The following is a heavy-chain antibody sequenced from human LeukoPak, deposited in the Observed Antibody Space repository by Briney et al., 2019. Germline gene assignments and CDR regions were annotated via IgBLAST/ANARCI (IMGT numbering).Heavy chain of an antibody. CDR3: ARSARSNYLDY. D-gene: IGHD4-11*01. CDR1: GGPISSGGYS. CDR2: IYHSGST. J-gene: IGHJ4*02. V-gene: IGHV4-30-2*01. Sequence: SSETLSLTCAVSGGPISSGGYSWSWIRQPPGKGLEWIGYIYHSGSTYYNPSLKSRVTISVDRSKNQYSLKLSSVTAADTAVYYCARSARSNYLDYWGQGTLVTVPS.